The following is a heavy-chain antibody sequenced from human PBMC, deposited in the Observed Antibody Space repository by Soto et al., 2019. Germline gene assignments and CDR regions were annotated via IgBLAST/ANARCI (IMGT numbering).Heavy chain of an antibody. Sequence: PGGSLRLSCAASGFTFSSYAMSWVRQAPGKGLEWVSGISGNGASTYYADSVEGRFTISRDNSKSTLFLQMSGLRADDTAVYYCARDYISAVTFFFDYWGRGALVTVSS. CDR1: GFTFSSYA. D-gene: IGHD4-17*01. J-gene: IGHJ4*02. V-gene: IGHV3-23*01. CDR3: ARDYISAVTFFFDY. CDR2: ISGNGAST.